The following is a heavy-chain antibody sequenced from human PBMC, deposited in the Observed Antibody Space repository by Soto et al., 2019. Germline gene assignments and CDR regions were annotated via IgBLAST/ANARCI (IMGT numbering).Heavy chain of an antibody. D-gene: IGHD1-1*01. J-gene: IGHJ6*02. CDR2: INSDGSST. Sequence: EVQLVESGGGLVQPGGSLRLSCAASGFTFSSYWMHWVRQAPGKGLVWVSRINSDGSSTSYADSVKGRFTISRDNAKNPLYLQMNSLRAGDTAVYYCARGRNYYYYYGMDVWGQGTTVTVSS. V-gene: IGHV3-74*01. CDR1: GFTFSSYW. CDR3: ARGRNYYYYYGMDV.